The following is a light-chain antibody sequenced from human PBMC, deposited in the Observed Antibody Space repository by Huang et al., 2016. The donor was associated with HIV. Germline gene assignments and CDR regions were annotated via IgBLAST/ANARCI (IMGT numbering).Light chain of an antibody. CDR3: QQYNSYSPST. V-gene: IGKV1-5*03. CDR1: QGISSW. J-gene: IGKJ1*01. CDR2: KAS. Sequence: DIQMTQSPSPLSASVGDRVTITCRASQGISSWLAWYQQKPGKAPKLLIYKASSLESGVPSRFSGSGSGTEFTLTISSLQPDDFATYYCQQYNSYSPSTFGQGTKVEIK.